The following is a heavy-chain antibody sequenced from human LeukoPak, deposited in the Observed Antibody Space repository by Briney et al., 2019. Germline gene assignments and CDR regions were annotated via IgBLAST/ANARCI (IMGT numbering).Heavy chain of an antibody. CDR1: GYTFTGYY. CDR3: ARDGEWELHDWFDP. V-gene: IGHV1-2*02. D-gene: IGHD1-26*01. CDR2: INPNSGGT. J-gene: IGHJ5*02. Sequence: ASVKVSCKASGYTFTGYYMHWVRQAPGQGLEWMGWINPNSGGTNYAQKFQGRVTMTRDTSISTAYMELSRLRSDDTAVYHCARDGEWELHDWFDPWGQGTLVTVSS.